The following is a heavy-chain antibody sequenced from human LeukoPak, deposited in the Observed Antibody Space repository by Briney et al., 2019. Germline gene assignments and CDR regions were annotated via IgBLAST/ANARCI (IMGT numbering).Heavy chain of an antibody. CDR3: ARDSLRVGYEGY. D-gene: IGHD5-12*01. V-gene: IGHV1-46*03. CDR2: INPSGGST. CDR1: GGTFSSYA. J-gene: IGHJ4*02. Sequence: ASVKVSFKASGGTFSSYAISWVRQAPGQGLEWMGIINPSGGSTSYAQKFQGRVTMTRDTSTSTVYMELSSLRSEDTAVYYCARDSLRVGYEGYWGQGTLVTVSS.